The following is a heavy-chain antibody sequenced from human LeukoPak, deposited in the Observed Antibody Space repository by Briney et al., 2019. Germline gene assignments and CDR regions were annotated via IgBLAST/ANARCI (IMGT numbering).Heavy chain of an antibody. CDR3: AREPDCGGDCYDPYYFDY. CDR2: IYSGGST. J-gene: IGHJ4*02. CDR1: GFTVSSNY. D-gene: IGHD2-21*02. Sequence: PGGSLRLSCAASGFTVSSNYMSWVRQAPGKGLEWVSVIYSGGSTYYADSVKGRFTISRDNSKNTLYPQMNSLRAEDTAVYYCAREPDCGGDCYDPYYFDYWGQGTLVTVSS. V-gene: IGHV3-66*01.